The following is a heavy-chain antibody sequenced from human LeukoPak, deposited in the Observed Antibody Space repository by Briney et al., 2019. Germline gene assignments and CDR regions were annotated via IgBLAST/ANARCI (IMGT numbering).Heavy chain of an antibody. J-gene: IGHJ4*02. CDR3: ASSRYDSSGYYGIIGY. Sequence: SGGSLRLSCAASGFTFSSYAMSWVRQAPGKGLEWVSAISGSGGSTYYADSGKGRFTISRDNAKNSLYLQMNSLRAEDTAVYYCASSRYDSSGYYGIIGYWGQGTLVTVSS. V-gene: IGHV3-23*01. CDR1: GFTFSSYA. D-gene: IGHD3-22*01. CDR2: ISGSGGST.